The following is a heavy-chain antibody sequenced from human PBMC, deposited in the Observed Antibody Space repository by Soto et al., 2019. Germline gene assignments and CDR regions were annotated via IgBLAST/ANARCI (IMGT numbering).Heavy chain of an antibody. CDR3: TTGSVEGV. CDR2: IKTKTEGGPT. CDR1: GLPISNAW. J-gene: IGHJ6*02. V-gene: IGHV3-15*07. D-gene: IGHD2-15*01. Sequence: EVQLVESGGGFIQPGGSLRLSCAASGLPISNAWMNWVRQAPGKGLEWVGRIKTKTEGGPTDYAAAVKGRFTVSRDDSQNTLYLQMNSLKPEATAVYYCTTGSVEGVWGQGTTVTVSS.